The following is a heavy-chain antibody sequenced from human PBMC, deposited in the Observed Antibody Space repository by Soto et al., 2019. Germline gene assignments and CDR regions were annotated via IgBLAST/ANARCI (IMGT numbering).Heavy chain of an antibody. D-gene: IGHD6-19*01. CDR3: ARDRSSGTGGDYYYYYGMDV. CDR2: INPNSGGT. J-gene: IGHJ6*02. V-gene: IGHV1-2*04. Sequence: ASVKVSCKASGYTFTGYYMHWVRQAPGQGLEWMGWINPNSGGTNYAQKFQGWVTMTRDTSISTAYMELSRLRSDDTAVYYCARDRSSGTGGDYYYYYGMDVWGQGTTVTVSS. CDR1: GYTFTGYY.